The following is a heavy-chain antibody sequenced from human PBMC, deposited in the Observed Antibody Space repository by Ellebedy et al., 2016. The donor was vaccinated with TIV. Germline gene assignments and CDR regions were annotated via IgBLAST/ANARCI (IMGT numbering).Heavy chain of an antibody. D-gene: IGHD5-12*01. Sequence: GESLKISXAASGFTFSSYSMNWVRQAPGKGLEWVSYISSSSSTIYYADSVKGRFTISRDNAKNSLYLQMNSLRAEDTAVYYCARARYSGYEIHGTGADYWGQGTLVTVSS. CDR1: GFTFSSYS. V-gene: IGHV3-48*01. CDR2: ISSSSSTI. CDR3: ARARYSGYEIHGTGADY. J-gene: IGHJ4*02.